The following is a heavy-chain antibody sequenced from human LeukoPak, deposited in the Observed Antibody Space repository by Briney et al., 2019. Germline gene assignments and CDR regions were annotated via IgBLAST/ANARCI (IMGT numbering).Heavy chain of an antibody. D-gene: IGHD6-13*01. J-gene: IGHJ4*02. CDR3: ARKRAAAAGTSYYFDY. V-gene: IGHV4-34*01. Sequence: SEILSLTCAVYGGSFSGYYWSWIRQPPGKGLEWIGEINHSGSTNYNPSLKSRVTISVDTSKNQFSLKLSSVTAADTAVYYCARKRAAAAGTSYYFDYWGQGTLVTVSS. CDR1: GGSFSGYY. CDR2: INHSGST.